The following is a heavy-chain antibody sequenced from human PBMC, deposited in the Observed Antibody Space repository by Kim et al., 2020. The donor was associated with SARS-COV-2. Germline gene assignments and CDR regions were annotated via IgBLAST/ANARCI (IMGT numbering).Heavy chain of an antibody. V-gene: IGHV4-34*01. J-gene: IGHJ4*02. D-gene: IGHD2-2*01. CDR3: ARLASERRYCSSTSCYWERLKYFDY. Sequence: SETLSLTCAVYGGSFSGYYWSWIRQPPGKGLEWIGEINHSGSTNYNPSLKSRVTISVDTSKNQFSLKLSSVTAADTAVYYCARLASERRYCSSTSCYWERLKYFDYWGQGTLITVSS. CDR1: GGSFSGYY. CDR2: INHSGST.